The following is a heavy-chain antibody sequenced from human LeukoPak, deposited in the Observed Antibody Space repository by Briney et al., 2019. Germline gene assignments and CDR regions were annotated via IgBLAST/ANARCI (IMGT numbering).Heavy chain of an antibody. CDR1: GYTFTSYD. CDR3: ARQFRSGGYLGY. V-gene: IGHV1-8*03. D-gene: IGHD1-26*01. CDR2: MNPNSGNT. Sequence: ASVKVSCKASGYTFTSYDINWVRQATGQGLEWMGWMNPNSGNTGYAQKFQGRVTITRNTSISTAYMELSSLRSEDTAVYYCARQFRSGGYLGYWGQGALVTVSS. J-gene: IGHJ4*02.